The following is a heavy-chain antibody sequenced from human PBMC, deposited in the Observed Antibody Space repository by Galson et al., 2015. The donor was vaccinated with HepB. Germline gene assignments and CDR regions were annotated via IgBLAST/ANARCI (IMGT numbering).Heavy chain of an antibody. CDR2: ISSSSSTI. Sequence: SLRLSCAASGFTFSSYSMNWVRQAPGKGLEWVSYISSSSSTIYYADSVKGRFTISRDNAKNSLYLQMDSLRAEDTAVYYCASTSYYDSSGYYYITAFDIWGQGTMVTASS. D-gene: IGHD3-22*01. CDR1: GFTFSSYS. J-gene: IGHJ3*02. CDR3: ASTSYYDSSGYYYITAFDI. V-gene: IGHV3-48*04.